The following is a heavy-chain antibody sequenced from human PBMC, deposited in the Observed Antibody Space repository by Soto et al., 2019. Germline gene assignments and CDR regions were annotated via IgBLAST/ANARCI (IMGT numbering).Heavy chain of an antibody. CDR2: IVVGSGNT. V-gene: IGHV1-58*02. CDR3: AAEGTVTTGMDV. CDR1: GFTFTSSA. J-gene: IGHJ6*02. D-gene: IGHD4-17*01. Sequence: QMQLVQSGPEVKKPGTSVKVSCKASGFTFTSSAMQWVRQARGQRLEWIGWIVVGSGNTNYAQKFQEXAXXXRXXSTSTAYMELSSLRSEDTAVYYCAAEGTVTTGMDVWGQGTTVTVSS.